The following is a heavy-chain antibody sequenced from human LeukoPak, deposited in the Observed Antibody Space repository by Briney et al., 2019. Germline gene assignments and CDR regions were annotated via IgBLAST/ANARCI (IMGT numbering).Heavy chain of an antibody. Sequence: GESLKISCKGSGYIFTSYWIAWVRQMPGKGLEWMGIIYPGDSDTRYSPSFQGQVTISADKPISTPYLQWSSLKASHTAMYYCARRSGSFQGDYNFDYWGQGTLVTVSS. CDR1: GYIFTSYW. CDR2: IYPGDSDT. V-gene: IGHV5-51*01. J-gene: IGHJ4*02. CDR3: ARRSGSFQGDYNFDY. D-gene: IGHD1-26*01.